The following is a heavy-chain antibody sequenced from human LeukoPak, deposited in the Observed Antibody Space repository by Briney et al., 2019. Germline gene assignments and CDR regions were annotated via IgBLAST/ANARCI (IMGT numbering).Heavy chain of an antibody. CDR3: ASPDPYCRGGSCYLGY. CDR1: GGTFSSYA. J-gene: IGHJ4*02. Sequence: SVKVSCKASGGTFSSYAISGVRQAPGQGREWMGGVIPIFGTANYAQKLQGRVTITTGGSTSSSRRERRGLESEDTAVYYCASPDPYCRGGSCYLGYWGQGTLVTVSS. D-gene: IGHD2-15*01. CDR2: VIPIFGTA. V-gene: IGHV1-69*05.